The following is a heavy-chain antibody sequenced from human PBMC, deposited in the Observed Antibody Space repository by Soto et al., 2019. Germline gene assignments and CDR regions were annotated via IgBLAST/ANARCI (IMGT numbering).Heavy chain of an antibody. Sequence: QGQLVQSGAEVRKPGASVKVSCQASGYIFNNYGLSWVRQVPGQGLEWVGWIGLYNGKADYAQKFRDRVTMNSDPSTTTAYMELRSLTSDDSAFYYCARCYCSVGSCFTCWHFDLWGRGTLVTVSS. V-gene: IGHV1-18*01. J-gene: IGHJ2*01. CDR1: GYIFNNYG. D-gene: IGHD6-19*01. CDR2: IGLYNGKA. CDR3: ARCYCSVGSCFTCWHFDL.